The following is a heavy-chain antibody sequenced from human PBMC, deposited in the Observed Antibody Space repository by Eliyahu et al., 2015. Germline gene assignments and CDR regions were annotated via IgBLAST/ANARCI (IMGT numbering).Heavy chain of an antibody. V-gene: IGHV3-21*01. J-gene: IGHJ3*02. D-gene: IGHD6-19*01. Sequence: EVQLVESGGGLVQPGGSLRLSCAASGFTFSSYWLXWVRQAPGKGLEWVSSISSSSSYIYYADSVKGRFTISRDNAKNSLYLQMNSLRAEDTAVYYCARVDVPYWSIAVAGTGAFDIWGQGTMVTVSS. CDR3: ARVDVPYWSIAVAGTGAFDI. CDR1: GFTFSSYW. CDR2: ISSSSSYI.